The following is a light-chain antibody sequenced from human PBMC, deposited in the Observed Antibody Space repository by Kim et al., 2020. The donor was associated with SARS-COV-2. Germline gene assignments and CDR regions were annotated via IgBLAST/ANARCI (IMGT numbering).Light chain of an antibody. CDR3: LQDYTYPYT. CDR1: QNIRTD. J-gene: IGKJ2*01. CDR2: GAS. Sequence: AIQMTQFPSSLSAYVGDRVTITCRASQNIRTDLGWYQQKPGKVPKFLIYGASSLEGGVPPRFSGSGSGTDFTLTISSLQPEDFATYYCLQDYTYPYTFGQGTKVDIK. V-gene: IGKV1-6*01.